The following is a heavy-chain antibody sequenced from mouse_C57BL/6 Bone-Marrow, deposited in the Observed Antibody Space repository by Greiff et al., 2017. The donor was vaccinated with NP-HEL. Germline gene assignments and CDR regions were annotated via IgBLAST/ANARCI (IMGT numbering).Heavy chain of an antibody. J-gene: IGHJ4*01. CDR3: AKDYYGSRGGMDY. CDR2: IYPGDGDT. D-gene: IGHD1-1*01. V-gene: IGHV1-82*01. CDR1: GYAFSSSW. Sequence: QVQLKESGPELVKPGASVKISCKASGYAFSSSWMNWVKQRPGKGLEWIGRIYPGDGDTNYNGKFKGKATLTADKSSSTAYMQLSSLTSEDSAVYFCAKDYYGSRGGMDYWGQGTSVTVSS.